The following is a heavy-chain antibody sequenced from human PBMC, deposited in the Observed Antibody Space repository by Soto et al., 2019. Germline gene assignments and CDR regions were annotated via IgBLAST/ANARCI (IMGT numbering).Heavy chain of an antibody. J-gene: IGHJ4*02. CDR2: ILSDGRNE. V-gene: IGHV3-30*02. Sequence: GESLKISCAASGFSFSYYGMHWVRQAPGKGLDWVALILSDGRNEYYADSVKGRFTISRDNSKNTVYLQMNSLRDDDTGVYYCGKDWGDGKNPIDSGGRGTLVTVAS. CDR1: GFSFSYYG. CDR3: GKDWGDGKNPIDS. D-gene: IGHD3-10*01.